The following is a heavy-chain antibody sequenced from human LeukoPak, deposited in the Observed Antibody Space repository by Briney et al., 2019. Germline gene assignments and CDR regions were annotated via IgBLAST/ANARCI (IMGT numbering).Heavy chain of an antibody. J-gene: IGHJ4*02. CDR1: GFTFSSYS. CDR2: ISSSSTI. D-gene: IGHD6-6*01. V-gene: IGHV3-48*01. Sequence: GGSLRLSCAASGFTFSSYSMNWVRQAPGKGLEWVSYISSSSTIYYADSVKGRFTISRDNAKNSLYLQMNSLRAEDTAVYYCARDLRYSSSVGGQGTLVTVSS. CDR3: ARDLRYSSSV.